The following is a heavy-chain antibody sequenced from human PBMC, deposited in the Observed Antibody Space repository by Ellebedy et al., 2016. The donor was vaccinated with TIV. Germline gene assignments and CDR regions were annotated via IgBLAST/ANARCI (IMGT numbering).Heavy chain of an antibody. V-gene: IGHV1-2*06. Sequence: ASVKVSCKASGYTFTSYYMHWVRQAPGQGLEWMGRITPNGGDTKYAQKFQGRVTMTRDTSISTDYMELSRLTSDDTAVYYCARGLVAGGANAFDIWGQGTLVTVSS. CDR2: ITPNGGDT. J-gene: IGHJ3*02. CDR1: GYTFTSYY. CDR3: ARGLVAGGANAFDI. D-gene: IGHD2-15*01.